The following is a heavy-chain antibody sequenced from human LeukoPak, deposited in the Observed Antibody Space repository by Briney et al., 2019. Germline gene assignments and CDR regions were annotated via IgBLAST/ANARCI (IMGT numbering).Heavy chain of an antibody. V-gene: IGHV3-21*01. CDR3: ARGMGDEWVP. CDR2: ISSSSSSI. D-gene: IGHD1-26*01. J-gene: IGHJ5*02. Sequence: PGGSLRLSCAASGFIFSGYSMNWVRQAPGKGLEWVSSISSSSSSIYYADSVKGRFTISRDNTKKSLYLQMNSLRAEDTAVYYCARGMGDEWVPWGQGTLVTVSS. CDR1: GFIFSGYS.